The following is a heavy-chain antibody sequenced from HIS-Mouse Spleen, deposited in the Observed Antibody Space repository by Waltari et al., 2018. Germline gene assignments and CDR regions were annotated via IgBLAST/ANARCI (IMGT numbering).Heavy chain of an antibody. CDR1: GFTFSSYG. D-gene: IGHD6-13*01. V-gene: IGHV3-30*03. Sequence: QVQLVESGGGVVQPGRSLRLSCAASGFTFSSYGMHWVRQAPGKGVEGGAVLSYDGSNKYCADSVKGRFTISRDNSKNTLYLQMNSLRAEDTAVYYCATLSWGYEYNSFDYWGQGTLVTVSS. J-gene: IGHJ4*02. CDR3: ATLSWGYEYNSFDY. CDR2: LSYDGSNK.